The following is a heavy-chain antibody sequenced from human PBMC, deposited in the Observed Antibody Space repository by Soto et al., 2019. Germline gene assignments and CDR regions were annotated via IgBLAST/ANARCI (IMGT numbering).Heavy chain of an antibody. Sequence: SETLSLTCTVSGGSVSSGSHYWSWIRQSPGKGLEWIGYIYNSGITKYNATLKSRVTISVDTSKNQFSLRLISATAADTAVYFCASSPTHVFWGAEPYYNGMDLWGPGTTVTVSS. V-gene: IGHV4-61*01. CDR2: IYNSGIT. CDR1: GGSVSSGSHY. D-gene: IGHD3-16*01. CDR3: ASSPTHVFWGAEPYYNGMDL. J-gene: IGHJ6*02.